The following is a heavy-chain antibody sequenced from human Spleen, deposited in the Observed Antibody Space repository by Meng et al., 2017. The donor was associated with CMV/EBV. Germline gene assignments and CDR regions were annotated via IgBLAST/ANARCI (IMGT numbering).Heavy chain of an antibody. V-gene: IGHV3-23*01. CDR1: GFTFSSYA. D-gene: IGHD2-2*01. CDR3: ARLIYCSSTSCYVFDP. J-gene: IGHJ5*02. CDR2: ISGSGGST. Sequence: GGSLRLSCAASGFTFSSYAMSWVRQAPGKGLEWVSAISGSGGSTYYADSVKGRFTISRDNSKNTLYLQMNSLRAEDTAVYYCARLIYCSSTSCYVFDPWGQGTLVTVSS.